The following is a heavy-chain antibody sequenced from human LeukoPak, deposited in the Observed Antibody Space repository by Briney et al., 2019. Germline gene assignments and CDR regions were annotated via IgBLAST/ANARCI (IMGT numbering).Heavy chain of an antibody. CDR2: ISSSGSTI. CDR1: GLTFSSYE. J-gene: IGHJ4*02. Sequence: GGSLRLSCAASGLTFSSYEINWVRQAPGKGLEWVSYISSSGSTIYYADSVKGRFTISRDNAKNSLYLQMNSLRAEDTAVYYCARGGDYGSYYFDYWGQGTLVTVSS. V-gene: IGHV3-48*03. D-gene: IGHD4-17*01. CDR3: ARGGDYGSYYFDY.